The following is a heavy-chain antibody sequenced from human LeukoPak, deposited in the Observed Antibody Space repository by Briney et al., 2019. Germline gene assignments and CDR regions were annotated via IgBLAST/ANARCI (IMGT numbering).Heavy chain of an antibody. CDR2: IKADSGGT. V-gene: IGHV1-2*02. Sequence: ASVKVSCKASGYTFTGYYMHWVRQAPGQGLEWMGWIKADSGGTSYAQRFQGRVTMTRDTSASTAYMDLSRLRSDDTAVYHCATSGYPYSAFDIWGQGTMVTVSS. CDR1: GYTFTGYY. J-gene: IGHJ3*02. D-gene: IGHD3-22*01. CDR3: ATSGYPYSAFDI.